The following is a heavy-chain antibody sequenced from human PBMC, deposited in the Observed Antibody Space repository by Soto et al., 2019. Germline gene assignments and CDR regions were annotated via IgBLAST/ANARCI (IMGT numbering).Heavy chain of an antibody. CDR2: ISGSGGST. CDR1: GFTFSSYA. V-gene: IGHV3-23*01. Sequence: VGSLRLSCAASGFTFSSYAMSWVRQAPGKGLEWVSAISGSGGSTYYADSVKGRFTISRDNSKNTLYLQMNSLRAEDTAVYHCALTHYYDSSGYYCFDYWGQGTLVTVSS. CDR3: ALTHYYDSSGYYCFDY. J-gene: IGHJ4*02. D-gene: IGHD3-22*01.